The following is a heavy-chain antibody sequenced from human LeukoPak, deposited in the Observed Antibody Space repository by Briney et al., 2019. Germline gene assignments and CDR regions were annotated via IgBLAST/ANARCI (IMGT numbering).Heavy chain of an antibody. D-gene: IGHD3-22*01. CDR3: AKTHGYFDQ. J-gene: IGHJ4*02. Sequence: GGSLRLSCAASGFTFSSYAMSWVRQAPGKGLEWVSAISGSGGSTYYSDSVKGRFTISRDNSKNTLFLQMNSLRVEDAAMYYCAKTHGYFDQWGQGALVAVSS. V-gene: IGHV3-23*01. CDR1: GFTFSSYA. CDR2: ISGSGGST.